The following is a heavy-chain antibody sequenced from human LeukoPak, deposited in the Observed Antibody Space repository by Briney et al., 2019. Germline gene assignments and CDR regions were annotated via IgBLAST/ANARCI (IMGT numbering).Heavy chain of an antibody. J-gene: IGHJ4*02. CDR2: INPNSGGT. CDR3: ARDHGKGTTVDYGDY. Sequence: ASVKVSCKASGYTFTGYYMHWVRQAPGQGLEWMGRINPNSGGTSYAQKFQGRVTMTRDTSISTAYMELSRLRSDDTAVYYCARDHGKGTTVDYGDYWGQGTLVTVSS. CDR1: GYTFTGYY. V-gene: IGHV1-2*06. D-gene: IGHD4-23*01.